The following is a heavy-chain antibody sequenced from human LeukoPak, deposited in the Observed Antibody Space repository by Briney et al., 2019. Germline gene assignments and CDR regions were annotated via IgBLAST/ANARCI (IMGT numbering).Heavy chain of an antibody. J-gene: IGHJ5*02. Sequence: SVKVSCKASGGTFSSYAISWVRQAPGQGLEWIGGIIPIFGTANYAQKFQGRVTITADESTSTAYMELSSLRSEDTAVYYCARGPPEGSVDNWFDPWGQGTLVTVSS. CDR1: GGTFSSYA. V-gene: IGHV1-69*13. CDR3: ARGPPEGSVDNWFDP. D-gene: IGHD1-14*01. CDR2: IIPIFGTA.